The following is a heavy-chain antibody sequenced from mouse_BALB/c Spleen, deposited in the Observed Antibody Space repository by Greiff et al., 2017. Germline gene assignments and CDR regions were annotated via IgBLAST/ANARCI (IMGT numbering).Heavy chain of an antibody. D-gene: IGHD4-1*01. CDR1: GYTFTSYY. J-gene: IGHJ3*01. Sequence: QVQLKQPGAELVKPGASVKLSCKASGYTFTSYYMYWVKQRPGQGLEWIGGINPSNGGTNFNEKFKSKATLTVDKSSSTAYMQRSSLTSEDSAVYYCTRGVLTDFAYWGQGTLVNVSA. V-gene: IGHV1S81*02. CDR2: INPSNGGT. CDR3: TRGVLTDFAY.